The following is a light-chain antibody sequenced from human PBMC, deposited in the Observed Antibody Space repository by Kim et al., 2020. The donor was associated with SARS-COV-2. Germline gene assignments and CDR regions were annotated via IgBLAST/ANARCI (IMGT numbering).Light chain of an antibody. CDR1: DSDVGGYHY. J-gene: IGLJ3*02. V-gene: IGLV2-8*01. Sequence: QSALTQPPSASGSPGQSVTISCTGSDSDVGGYHYVSWYQQHPGKAPKLIIFEVSKRPSGVPARFSGSKSGSTASLTVSGLRVEDEAEYYCSSYATSNTLLFGGGTQLTVL. CDR2: EVS. CDR3: SSYATSNTLL.